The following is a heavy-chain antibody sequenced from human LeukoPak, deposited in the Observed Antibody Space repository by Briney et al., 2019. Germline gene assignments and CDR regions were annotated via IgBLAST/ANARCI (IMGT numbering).Heavy chain of an antibody. CDR2: IKQDGSEK. CDR3: AREGTDFWSGRLLWDYYYYGMDV. V-gene: IGHV3-7*01. D-gene: IGHD3-3*01. J-gene: IGHJ6*02. Sequence: PGRSLRLSCAASGFTFSSYAMHWVRQAPGKGLEWVANIKQDGSEKYYVDSVKGRFTISRDNAKNSLYLQMNSLRAEDTAVYYCAREGTDFWSGRLLWDYYYYGMDVWGQGTTVTVSS. CDR1: GFTFSSYA.